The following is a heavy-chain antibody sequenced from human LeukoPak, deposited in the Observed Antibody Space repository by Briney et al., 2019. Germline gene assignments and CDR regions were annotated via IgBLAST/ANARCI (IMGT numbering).Heavy chain of an antibody. D-gene: IGHD3-10*01. CDR3: AKGSALYGSGSYYKIGY. CDR1: GFTFSSYA. J-gene: IGHJ4*02. Sequence: PGGSLRLSCAASGFTFSSYAMTWVRQAPGKGLESVSTISGTSGSGDSTYYADSVKGRFTISRDNSKNTLYLQMNSLRAEDTAVYYCAKGSALYGSGSYYKIGYWGQGTLVTVSS. V-gene: IGHV3-23*01. CDR2: ISGTSGSGDST.